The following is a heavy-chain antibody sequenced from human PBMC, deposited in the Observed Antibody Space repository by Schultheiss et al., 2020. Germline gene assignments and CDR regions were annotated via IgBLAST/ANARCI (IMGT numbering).Heavy chain of an antibody. V-gene: IGHV1-8*01. CDR1: GYTFTSYD. Sequence: ASVKVSCKASGYTFTSYDIHWVRQATGQGLEWMGWMNPNSGNTGYAQKFQGRVTMTRDTSTSTVYMELSSLRSEDTAVYYCARGSSWYKAYYYYYYGMDVWGQGTTVTVSS. CDR2: MNPNSGNT. CDR3: ARGSSWYKAYYYYYYGMDV. J-gene: IGHJ6*02. D-gene: IGHD6-13*01.